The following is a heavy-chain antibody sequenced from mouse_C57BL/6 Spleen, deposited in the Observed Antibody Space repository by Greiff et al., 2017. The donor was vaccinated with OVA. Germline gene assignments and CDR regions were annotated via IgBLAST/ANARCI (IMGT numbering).Heavy chain of an antibody. CDR3: ARSGHYYGSSSYYYAMGY. CDR2: IDPSDSET. V-gene: IGHV1-52*01. Sequence: QVQLQQPGAELVRPGSSVKLSCKASGYTFTSYWMHWVKQRPIQGLEWIGNIDPSDSETHYNQKFKDKATLTVDKSSSTAYMQLSSLTSEDSAVYYCARSGHYYGSSSYYYAMGYWGQGTSVTVSS. J-gene: IGHJ4*01. CDR1: GYTFTSYW. D-gene: IGHD1-1*01.